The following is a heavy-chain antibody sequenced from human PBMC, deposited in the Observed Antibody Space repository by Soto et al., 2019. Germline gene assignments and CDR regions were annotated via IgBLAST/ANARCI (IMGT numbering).Heavy chain of an antibody. V-gene: IGHV3-15*01. CDR3: VEGWNDF. D-gene: IGHD1-1*01. Sequence: EVQVVESGGDLVEPGGSLRLSCVTSGFMFSSAWMSWVRQGPGKGLAWVARIKSKNDGGAADYAAHVNGRFSISRDDSKSTVYLQRNSLRAEDTALYYCVEGWNDFWGQGTLVTVSS. CDR2: IKSKNDGGAA. CDR1: GFMFSSAW. J-gene: IGHJ4*02.